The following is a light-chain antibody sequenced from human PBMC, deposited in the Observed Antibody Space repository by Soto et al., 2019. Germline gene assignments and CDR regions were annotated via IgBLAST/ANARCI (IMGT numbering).Light chain of an antibody. CDR2: DAS. CDR3: QQYNSYSYT. CDR1: QSINSW. V-gene: IGKV1-5*01. Sequence: DIQMTQSPSTLSAYVGDRVTITCRASQSINSWLAWYQQKPGKAPKLLIYDASSLESGVPSRFSGSGSGTECTLTISSLQPDDFASYYCQQYNSYSYTFGQGTKLEIK. J-gene: IGKJ2*01.